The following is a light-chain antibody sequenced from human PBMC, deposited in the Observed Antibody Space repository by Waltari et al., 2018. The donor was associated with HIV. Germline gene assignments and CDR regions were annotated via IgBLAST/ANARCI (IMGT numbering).Light chain of an antibody. CDR3: MQALQTPLT. CDR2: LGA. Sequence: DIMMTQSRPSLPLPSREPAHSPREFSPSLHHSNGYTYLDWFLQKPGKSPQLLFYLGANRAAGVPDRFSGSGSGTDFTLKISRVEAEDVGVYYCMQALQTPLTFGGGTKVEIK. CDR1: PSLHHSNGYTY. V-gene: IGKV2-28*01. J-gene: IGKJ4*01.